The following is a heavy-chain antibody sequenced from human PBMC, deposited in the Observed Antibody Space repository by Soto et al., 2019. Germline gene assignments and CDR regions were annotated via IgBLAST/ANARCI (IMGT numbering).Heavy chain of an antibody. V-gene: IGHV3-23*01. D-gene: IGHD5-12*01. Sequence: GGSLRLSCAASGFTFSSYAMSWVRQAPGKGLEWVSAISGSGGSTYYADSVKGRFTISRDNSKNTLYLQMNSLRAEDTAVYYCAKDYVDMVATALDYWGQGTLVTVSS. CDR1: GFTFSSYA. CDR2: ISGSGGST. CDR3: AKDYVDMVATALDY. J-gene: IGHJ4*02.